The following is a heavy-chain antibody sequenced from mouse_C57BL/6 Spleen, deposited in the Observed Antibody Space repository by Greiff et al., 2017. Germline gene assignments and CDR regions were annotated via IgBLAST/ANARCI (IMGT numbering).Heavy chain of an antibody. CDR2: ISYDGSN. D-gene: IGHD5-1*01. CDR3: AREVLHFDF. Sequence: ESGPGLVKPSQSLSLTCSVTGYSITSGYYWNWIRQFPGNKLEWMGYISYDGSNNYNPSLKNRISITRDTSKNQFFLKLDSVTTEDTATYYCAREVLHFDFWGQGTTLTVSS. CDR1: GYSITSGYY. V-gene: IGHV3-6*01. J-gene: IGHJ2*01.